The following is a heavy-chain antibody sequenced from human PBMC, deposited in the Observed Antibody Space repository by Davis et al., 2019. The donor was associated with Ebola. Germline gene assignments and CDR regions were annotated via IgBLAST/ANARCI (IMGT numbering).Heavy chain of an antibody. Sequence: GESLKISCAASGFTFSSYSMNWVRQAPGKGLELVSYISSSSSTIYYADSVKGRFTISRDNAKNSLYLQMNSLKTEDTAVYYCTRGTVGADYWGQGTLVTVSS. CDR1: GFTFSSYS. J-gene: IGHJ4*02. V-gene: IGHV3-48*01. CDR3: TRGTVGADY. D-gene: IGHD4-17*01. CDR2: ISSSSSTI.